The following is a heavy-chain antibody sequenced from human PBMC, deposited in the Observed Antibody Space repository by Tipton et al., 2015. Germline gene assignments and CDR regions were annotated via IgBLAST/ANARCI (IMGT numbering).Heavy chain of an antibody. V-gene: IGHV3-11*06. D-gene: IGHD3-3*01. CDR2: ISSGSSYT. CDR1: GFTFSDYY. J-gene: IGHJ4*02. CDR3: ARNYDFWSGYEGCFDY. Sequence: GSLRLSCAASGFTFSDYYMSWIRQAPGKGLEWISYISSGSSYTNYADSVKGRFTISRDNAKNSLYLQMNSLRAEDTAVYYCARNYDFWSGYEGCFDYWGQGTLVTVSS.